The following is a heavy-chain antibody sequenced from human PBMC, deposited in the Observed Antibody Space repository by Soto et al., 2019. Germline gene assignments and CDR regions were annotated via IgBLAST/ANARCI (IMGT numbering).Heavy chain of an antibody. D-gene: IGHD3-3*01. V-gene: IGHV4-59*01. CDR2: IYYSGST. CDR3: AREGDDFWSGYIQNWFDP. CDR1: GGSISSYY. J-gene: IGHJ5*02. Sequence: QVQLQESGPGLVKPSETLSLTCTVSGGSISSYYWSWIRQPPGKGLEWIGYIYYSGSTNYNPSLKSRVTISVDTSKNQFSLKLSSVTAADTAVYYCAREGDDFWSGYIQNWFDPWGQGTLVTVSS.